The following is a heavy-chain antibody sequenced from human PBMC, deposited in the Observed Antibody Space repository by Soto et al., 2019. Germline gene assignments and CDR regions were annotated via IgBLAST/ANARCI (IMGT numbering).Heavy chain of an antibody. J-gene: IGHJ4*02. D-gene: IGHD3-3*01. V-gene: IGHV4-31*03. CDR3: ARGGRTIFGVVINPLDY. CDR1: GGSISSGGYY. CDR2: IYYSGST. Sequence: PSETLSLTCTVSGGSISSGGYYWSWIRQHPGKGLEWIGYIYYSGSTYYNPSLKSRVTISVDTSKNQFSLKLSSVTAADTAVYYCARGGRTIFGVVINPLDYWGQGTLVTVSS.